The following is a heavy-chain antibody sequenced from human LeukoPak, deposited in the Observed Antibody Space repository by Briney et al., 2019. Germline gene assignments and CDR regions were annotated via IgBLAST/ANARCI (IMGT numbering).Heavy chain of an antibody. V-gene: IGHV3-74*01. CDR1: GLTFSHHW. J-gene: IGHJ6*02. D-gene: IGHD3-22*01. CDR2: INNEGTDT. Sequence: GGSLRLSCVVSGLTFSHHWIHWVRQVPGKGLVWVSHINNEGTDTRYADSVRGRFTISRDNAKNTVYLQMNSLRAEDTALYYCAKGSGYYDSSGYYTDFGMDVWGQGTTVTVSS. CDR3: AKGSGYYDSSGYYTDFGMDV.